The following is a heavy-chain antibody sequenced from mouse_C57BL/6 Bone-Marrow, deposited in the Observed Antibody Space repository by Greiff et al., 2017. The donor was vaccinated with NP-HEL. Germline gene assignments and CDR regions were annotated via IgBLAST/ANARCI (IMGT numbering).Heavy chain of an antibody. Sequence: EVHLVESGPGLAKPSQTLSLTCSVTGYSITSDYWNWIRKFPGNKLEYMGYISYSGSTYYNPSLKSRISITRDTSKNQYYLQLNSVTTESTATYYGARERGSHWYFDVWGTGTTVTVSS. D-gene: IGHD1-1*01. CDR1: GYSITSDY. J-gene: IGHJ1*03. CDR2: ISYSGST. CDR3: ARERGSHWYFDV. V-gene: IGHV3-8*01.